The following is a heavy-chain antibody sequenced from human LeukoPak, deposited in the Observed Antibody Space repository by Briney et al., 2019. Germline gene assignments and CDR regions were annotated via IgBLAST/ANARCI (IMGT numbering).Heavy chain of an antibody. Sequence: ASVKVSCKAFSYCYIHWVRQAPGHGLAWMGWINPGTGGTNYAQKFQCRVNMTRDTSISTAYMDMSRLTSDDTTIYYCATDNPPCCNGGSYYYDWGQGTLVTVSS. D-gene: IGHD2-15*01. CDR2: INPGTGGT. V-gene: IGHV1-2*02. CDR1: FSYCY. J-gene: IGHJ4*02. CDR3: ATDNPPCCNGGSYYYD.